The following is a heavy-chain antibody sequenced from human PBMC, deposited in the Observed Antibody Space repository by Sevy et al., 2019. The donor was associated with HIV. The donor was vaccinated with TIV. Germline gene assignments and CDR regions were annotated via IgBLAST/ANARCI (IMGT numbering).Heavy chain of an antibody. J-gene: IGHJ4*02. V-gene: IGHV1-69*13. CDR1: GRTFRNYA. CDR2: SIPMFETA. Sequence: ASVKVSCKASGRTFRNYALSWVLQAPGQGLEWMGGSIPMFETANYVQKFQGRVTITADESTNTAYMELSSLRSEDTAIYYCARSISWYASFDSWGQGTLVTVSS. D-gene: IGHD6-13*01. CDR3: ARSISWYASFDS.